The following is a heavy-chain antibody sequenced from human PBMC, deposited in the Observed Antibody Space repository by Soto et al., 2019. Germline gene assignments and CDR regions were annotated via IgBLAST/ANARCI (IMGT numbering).Heavy chain of an antibody. V-gene: IGHV4-34*01. J-gene: IGHJ6*02. D-gene: IGHD3-10*01. CDR3: ARNTDLWFGGKPGSDYGMDV. CDR1: GGSFSGYY. Sequence: SETLSLTCAVYGGSFSGYYWSWIRQPPGKGLEWIGEINHSGSTNYNPSLKSRVTISVDTSKNQFSLKLSSVTAADTAVYYCARNTDLWFGGKPGSDYGMDVWGQGTTVTVSS. CDR2: INHSGST.